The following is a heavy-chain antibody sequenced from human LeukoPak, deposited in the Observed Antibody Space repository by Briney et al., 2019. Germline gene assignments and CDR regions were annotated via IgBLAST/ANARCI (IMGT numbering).Heavy chain of an antibody. CDR2: ISAYNGNT. J-gene: IGHJ5*02. V-gene: IGHV1-18*01. D-gene: IGHD3-22*01. Sequence: GASVKVSCKASGYTFTSYGISWGRQAPGQGLECIVCISAYNGNTNYAQKLQGRVTMTTDTSTSTAYMELRSLRSDDTAVYYCARVYYYDSSGIWGWFDPWGQGTLVTVSS. CDR1: GYTFTSYG. CDR3: ARVYYYDSSGIWGWFDP.